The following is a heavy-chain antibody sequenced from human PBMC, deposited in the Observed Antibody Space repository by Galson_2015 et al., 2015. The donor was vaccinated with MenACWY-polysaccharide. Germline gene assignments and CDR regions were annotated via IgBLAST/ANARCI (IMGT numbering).Heavy chain of an antibody. Sequence: SLRLSCAASGFTFSNYWMSWVRQSPGKGLEWVANIKQDGSDENYVDSVKGRFTISRDNAKNSLYLQMNSLRAEDTAVYYCARPKGDYWGQGILVTVSS. J-gene: IGHJ4*02. CDR2: IKQDGSDE. CDR1: GFTFSNYW. CDR3: ARPKGDY. V-gene: IGHV3-7*01.